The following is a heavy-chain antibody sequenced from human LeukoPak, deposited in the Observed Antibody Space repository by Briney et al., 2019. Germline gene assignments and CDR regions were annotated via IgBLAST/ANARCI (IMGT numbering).Heavy chain of an antibody. D-gene: IGHD3-9*01. J-gene: IGHJ6*02. CDR2: ISYDGSNK. CDR3: AKGHELTPWGMDV. Sequence: GGSLRLSCAASGFTFSSYGMHWVRQAPGKGLEWVAVISYDGSNKYYADSVKGRFTISRDNSKNTLYLQMNSLRAEDTAVYYCAKGHELTPWGMDVWGQGTTVTVSS. CDR1: GFTFSSYG. V-gene: IGHV3-30*18.